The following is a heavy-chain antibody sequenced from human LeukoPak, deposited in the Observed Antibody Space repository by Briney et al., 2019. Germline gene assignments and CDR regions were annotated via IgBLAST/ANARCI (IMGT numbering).Heavy chain of an antibody. J-gene: IGHJ4*02. CDR2: IYHSGST. CDR1: DYSISSGYY. V-gene: IGHV4-38-2*01. CDR3: ARCSGGSCFKGLDY. Sequence: PSETLSLTCAVSDYSISSGYYWGWIRQPPGKGLEWIGSIYHSGSTYYNPSLKSRVTISVDTSKNQFSLKLSSVTAADTGLYYCARCSGGSCFKGLDYWGQGILVTVSP. D-gene: IGHD2-15*01.